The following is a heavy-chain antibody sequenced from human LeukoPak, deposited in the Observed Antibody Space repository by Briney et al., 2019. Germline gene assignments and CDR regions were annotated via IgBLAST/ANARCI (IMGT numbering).Heavy chain of an antibody. Sequence: GGSLKISCKGSGYSFNSYWIGWVRQMPGKGLGCMGIIYPGDSDTRYSPSFQGQVTISVDKSISTAYLQWSSLKASDTAMYYCARHRKDRSGYYYDYWGQGTLVTVSS. CDR1: GYSFNSYW. CDR2: IYPGDSDT. D-gene: IGHD3-22*01. J-gene: IGHJ4*02. CDR3: ARHRKDRSGYYYDY. V-gene: IGHV5-51*01.